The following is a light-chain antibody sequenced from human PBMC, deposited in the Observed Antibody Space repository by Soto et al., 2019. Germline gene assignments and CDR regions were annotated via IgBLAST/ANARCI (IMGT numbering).Light chain of an antibody. V-gene: IGKV1-12*01. CDR3: QPTDNFPWT. CDR1: QGISDW. Sequence: DIQMTQSPSFVSASVGDRVSITCRASQGISDWLAWYQQRPGEAPNLLIFDASTLQSGVPSRFSGSGSGTEFNLTITGLQPEDFGTYFCQPTDNFPWTFGQGTKSEIK. CDR2: DAS. J-gene: IGKJ1*01.